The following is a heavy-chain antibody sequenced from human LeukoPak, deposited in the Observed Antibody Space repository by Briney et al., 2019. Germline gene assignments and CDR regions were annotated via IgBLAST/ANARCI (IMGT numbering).Heavy chain of an antibody. V-gene: IGHV4-38-2*01. CDR3: ARVGGIRLNNSGWPADY. CDR1: GFTFSSYA. D-gene: IGHD6-25*01. Sequence: PGGSLRLSCAASGFTFSSYAMSWVRQAPGKGLEWIGSYHSGNTDYNPSLKSRVTISIDTSKNQFSLKLTSVTAADTAVYYCARVGGIRLNNSGWPADYWGQGTQVTVSS. J-gene: IGHJ4*02. CDR2: YHSGNT.